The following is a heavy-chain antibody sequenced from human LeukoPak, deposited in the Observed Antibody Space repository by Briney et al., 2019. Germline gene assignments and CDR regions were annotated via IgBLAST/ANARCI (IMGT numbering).Heavy chain of an antibody. CDR2: IYYSGST. CDR1: GGSISSYY. Sequence: PSETLSLTCTVSGGSISSYYWSWIRQPPGKGLEWIGYIYYSGSTNYNPSLKSRVTISVDTSKNQFSLKLSSVTAADTAVYYCAREQGNGDYYFDYWGQGTLVTVSS. CDR3: AREQGNGDYYFDY. D-gene: IGHD4-17*01. J-gene: IGHJ4*02. V-gene: IGHV4-59*12.